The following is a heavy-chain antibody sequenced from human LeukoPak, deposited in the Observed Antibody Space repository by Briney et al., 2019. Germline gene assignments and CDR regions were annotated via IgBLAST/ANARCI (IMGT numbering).Heavy chain of an antibody. Sequence: GGTLCLSCTVSGFTFSAFTMRWVRQAPPEGPELFLAILAGGIPAFYAASVKGRFTISRDNSRNTLFLQMNSLTAEDTAVYYCARDPNGDYIGAFDMWGPGTMVTVSS. D-gene: IGHD4-17*01. V-gene: IGHV3-23*01. J-gene: IGHJ3*02. CDR3: ARDPNGDYIGAFDM. CDR2: ILAGGIPA. CDR1: GFTFSAFT.